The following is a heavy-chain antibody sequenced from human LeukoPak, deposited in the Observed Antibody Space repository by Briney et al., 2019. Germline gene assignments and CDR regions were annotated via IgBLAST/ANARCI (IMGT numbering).Heavy chain of an antibody. J-gene: IGHJ4*02. CDR3: ARVSTRGYRYG. Sequence: SETLSLTCTVSGGSISSYYWSWIRQPPGKGLEWIGRIYTRGSSNYNPSLKSRVNMSVDTSKNQFSLKLSSVTAADTAVYYCARVSTRGYRYGWGQGTLVSVFS. D-gene: IGHD5-18*01. CDR2: IYTRGSS. CDR1: GGSISSYY. V-gene: IGHV4-4*07.